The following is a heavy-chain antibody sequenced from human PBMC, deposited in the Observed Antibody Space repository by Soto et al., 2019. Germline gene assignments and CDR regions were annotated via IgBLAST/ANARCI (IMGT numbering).Heavy chain of an antibody. CDR2: IWYDGSNK. CDR1: GFTFGSYG. Sequence: GGSLRLSCAASGFTFGSYGMHWVRQAPGKGLEWVAVIWYDGSNKYYADSVKGRFTISRDNSKNTLYLQMNSLRAEDTAVYYCARDFLADYYDSSGSETLNYYYYGMDVWGQGTTVTVSS. J-gene: IGHJ6*02. D-gene: IGHD3-22*01. CDR3: ARDFLADYYDSSGSETLNYYYYGMDV. V-gene: IGHV3-33*01.